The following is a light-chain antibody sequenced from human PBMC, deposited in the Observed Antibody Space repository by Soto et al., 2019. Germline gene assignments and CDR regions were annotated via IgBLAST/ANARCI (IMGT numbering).Light chain of an antibody. Sequence: DIQMTQSPSSLSASVGDRVTITCRASQSISSYLNWYQHRPGKAPDLPICAATTVQSGVPSRFSGSGSGTDFTLTISSLQPEDFATYYCQQSYSNPRTFGQGTKVDIK. CDR2: AAT. J-gene: IGKJ1*01. CDR1: QSISSY. V-gene: IGKV1-39*01. CDR3: QQSYSNPRT.